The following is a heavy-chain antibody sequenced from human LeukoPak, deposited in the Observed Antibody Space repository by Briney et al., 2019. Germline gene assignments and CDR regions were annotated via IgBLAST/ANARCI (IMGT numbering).Heavy chain of an antibody. CDR2: ISGSGGST. CDR3: AKDIYSSGWYIESDY. Sequence: GGSLRLSCAASGFTFSSYAMSWVRQAPGKGLEWVSAISGSGGSTYYADSVKGRFTISRDNSKNTLYLQMNSQRAEDTAVYYCAKDIYSSGWYIESDYWGQGTLVTVSS. V-gene: IGHV3-23*01. J-gene: IGHJ4*02. CDR1: GFTFSSYA. D-gene: IGHD6-19*01.